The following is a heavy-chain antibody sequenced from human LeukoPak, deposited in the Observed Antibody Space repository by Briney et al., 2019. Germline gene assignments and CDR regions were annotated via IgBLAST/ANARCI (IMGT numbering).Heavy chain of an antibody. CDR2: IKHDGSAT. D-gene: IGHD3-3*01. CDR3: ASFWSAYYTLPFAY. CDR1: GFRLNTHW. J-gene: IGHJ4*02. Sequence: GGSLRLSCVPYGFRLNTHWTNWVRLAPGKGLEWVATIKHDGSATFYVDSVKGRFAIYRDNTKKSLFLQMNSLRAEDTALYYCASFWSAYYTLPFAYWGQGTLVTVST. V-gene: IGHV3-7*01.